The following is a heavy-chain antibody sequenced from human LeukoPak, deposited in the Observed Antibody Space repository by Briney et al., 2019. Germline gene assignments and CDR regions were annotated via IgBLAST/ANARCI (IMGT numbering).Heavy chain of an antibody. J-gene: IGHJ6*03. CDR3: ARVSLGVGDYYYYYMDV. CDR1: GGSFSGYY. D-gene: IGHD3-3*01. V-gene: IGHV4-34*01. Sequence: SETLSLTCAVYGGSFSGYYWSRIRQPPGKGLEWIGEINHSGSTNYNPSLKSRVTISVDTSKNQFSLKLSSVTAADTAVYYCARVSLGVGDYYYYYMDVWGKGTTVTVSS. CDR2: INHSGST.